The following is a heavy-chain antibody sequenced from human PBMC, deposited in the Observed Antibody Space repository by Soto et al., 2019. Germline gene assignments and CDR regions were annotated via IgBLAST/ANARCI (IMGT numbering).Heavy chain of an antibody. D-gene: IGHD3-9*01. CDR2: IYFRGNT. CDR3: ARLEGLATISYYFDF. V-gene: IGHV4-39*01. J-gene: IGHJ4*02. CDR1: GDSINSDKYY. Sequence: SETLSLTCSVSGDSINSDKYYWGWIRQPPGKGLEWIGSIYFRGNTYYNPSLQTRITISLDKSKSQFSLKLNSVTAADSAVYFCARLEGLATISYYFDFWGQGALVTVSS.